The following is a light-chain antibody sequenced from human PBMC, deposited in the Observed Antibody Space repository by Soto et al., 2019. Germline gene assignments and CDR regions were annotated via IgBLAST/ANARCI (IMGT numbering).Light chain of an antibody. CDR3: QQDMSSAT. CDR2: GAS. Sequence: EVVLTQSPGSLSLSPGQRATLSCRASQSVDSTFFAWYQKKPGQAPRLLIYGASKRATGIPDRFSGSGSGTDFTLIISRLEPEDFAVYDCQQDMSSATFGQGTKVEIK. CDR1: QSVDSTF. V-gene: IGKV3-20*01. J-gene: IGKJ1*01.